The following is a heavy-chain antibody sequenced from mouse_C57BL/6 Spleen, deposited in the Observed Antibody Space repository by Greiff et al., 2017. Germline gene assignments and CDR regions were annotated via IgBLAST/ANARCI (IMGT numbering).Heavy chain of an antibody. V-gene: IGHV1-55*01. CDR3: ARGDMVTTMWPD. J-gene: IGHJ3*01. CDR1: GYTFTSYW. D-gene: IGHD2-1*01. CDR2: IYPGSGST. Sequence: QVQLQQPGAELVKPGASVKMSCKASGYTFTSYWITWVKQRPGQGLEWIGDIYPGSGSTNYNEKFKSKATLTVDTSSSTAYMQLSSLTSEDSAVYYCARGDMVTTMWPDWGQGTLVTVSA.